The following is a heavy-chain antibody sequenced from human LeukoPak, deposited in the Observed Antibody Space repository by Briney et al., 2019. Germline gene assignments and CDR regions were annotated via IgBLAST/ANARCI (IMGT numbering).Heavy chain of an antibody. CDR2: IKQDGSEK. J-gene: IGHJ5*02. D-gene: IGHD3-10*01. Sequence: PGGSLRLSCAASGFTFSRYWMTWVRQAPGKGLEWVANIKQDGSEKYYVDSVKGRFTISRDNAKNSLYLQMNSLRAEDTAVYYCAREVSLLWFGESANWFDPRGQGTLVTVSS. CDR3: AREVSLLWFGESANWFDP. V-gene: IGHV3-7*04. CDR1: GFTFSRYW.